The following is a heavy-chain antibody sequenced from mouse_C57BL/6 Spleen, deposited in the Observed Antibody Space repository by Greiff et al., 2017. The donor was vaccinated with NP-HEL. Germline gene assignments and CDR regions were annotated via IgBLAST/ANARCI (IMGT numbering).Heavy chain of an antibody. Sequence: VQLQQSGAELVRPGASVTLSCKASGYTFTDYEMHWVKQTPVHGLEWIGAIDPETGGTAYNQKFKGKAILTADKSSSTAYMELRSLTSEDSAVYYCTRSQPRGFAYWGQGTLVTVSA. CDR3: TRSQPRGFAY. CDR2: IDPETGGT. V-gene: IGHV1-15*01. CDR1: GYTFTDYE. J-gene: IGHJ3*01.